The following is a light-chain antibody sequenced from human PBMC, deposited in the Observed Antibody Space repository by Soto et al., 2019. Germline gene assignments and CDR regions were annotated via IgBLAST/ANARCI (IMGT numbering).Light chain of an antibody. J-gene: IGKJ4*01. CDR1: PSVSSN. CDR2: GAS. Sequence: EIVMTQSPATLSVSPGERATLSCTASPSVSSNLAWYQQKPGQAPRLLIYGASTRATGIPARFSGSGSGTEFTLTISSLQSEDFAVYYCQQYNNWPPGTFGGGTKVDI. CDR3: QQYNNWPPGT. V-gene: IGKV3-15*01.